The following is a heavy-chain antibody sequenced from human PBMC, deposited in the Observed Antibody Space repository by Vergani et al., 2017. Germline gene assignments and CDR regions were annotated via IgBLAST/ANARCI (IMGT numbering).Heavy chain of an antibody. CDR2: ISGSGGST. Sequence: EVQLLESGGGLVQPGGSLRLSCAASGFTFSSYAMSWVRQAPGKGLEWVSAISGSGGSTYYADSVKGRFTISRDNSKNTLYLQMNSLRAEDTAVYYCAKGPDDYYGSGSYYSISGACDIWGQGTMVTVSS. CDR3: AKGPDDYYGSGSYYSISGACDI. D-gene: IGHD3-10*01. J-gene: IGHJ3*02. CDR1: GFTFSSYA. V-gene: IGHV3-23*01.